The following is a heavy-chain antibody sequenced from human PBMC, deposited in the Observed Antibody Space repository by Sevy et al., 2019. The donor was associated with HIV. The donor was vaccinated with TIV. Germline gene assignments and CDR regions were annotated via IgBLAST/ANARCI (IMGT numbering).Heavy chain of an antibody. J-gene: IGHJ4*02. Sequence: GGSLRLSCAVSGFTFSRYAMHWVRQAPGKGLEWVAVMSYDGGNKYYADSVKGRFTISRDNSKNTLFLHMNSLRAEDTACYYCARIGMGQTYGTPPWYWGQGTLVTVSS. CDR3: ARIGMGQTYGTPPWY. CDR1: GFTFSRYA. CDR2: MSYDGGNK. V-gene: IGHV3-30-3*01. D-gene: IGHD3-10*01.